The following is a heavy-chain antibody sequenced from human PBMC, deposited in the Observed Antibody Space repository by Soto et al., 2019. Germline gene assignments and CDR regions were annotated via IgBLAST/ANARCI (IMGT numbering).Heavy chain of an antibody. CDR3: ARDSYFSDSSGYCDH. D-gene: IGHD3-22*01. CDR2: IKQDGSEK. V-gene: IGHV3-7*04. J-gene: IGHJ4*02. Sequence: EVQLVESGGGLVQPGGSLRLSCAASGFTFSSYWMSWVRQAPGKGLEWVANIKQDGSEKYYVDSVKGRFTISRDNAKNSLYLQMNSLRAEDSAVYYCARDSYFSDSSGYCDHWGQGTLVTVSS. CDR1: GFTFSSYW.